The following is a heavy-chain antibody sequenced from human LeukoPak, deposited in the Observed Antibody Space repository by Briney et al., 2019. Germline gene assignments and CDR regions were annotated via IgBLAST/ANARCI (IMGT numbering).Heavy chain of an antibody. CDR2: MNPNSGNT. J-gene: IGHJ5*02. Sequence: ASVKVSCKASGYTFTSYDINWVRQATGQGLEWMGWMNPNSGNTGYAQKFQGRVTMTRDTSISTAYMELSRLRSDDTAVYYCARNSGYVLRWFDPWGQGTLVTVSS. CDR3: ARNSGYVLRWFDP. V-gene: IGHV1-8*01. D-gene: IGHD5-12*01. CDR1: GYTFTSYD.